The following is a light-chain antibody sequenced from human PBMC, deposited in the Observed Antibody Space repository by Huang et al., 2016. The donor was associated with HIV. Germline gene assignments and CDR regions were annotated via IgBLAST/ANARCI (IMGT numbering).Light chain of an antibody. V-gene: IGKV1-8*01. Sequence: IRMTQSPSSLSASTGDRVTIPCRANQDINNFLAWYQQRPGSVPKHRIYAAYTLQSGVPSRFSGHGSGTDFTLTIGCLHSEDVATYYCQQYDIHPLTFGPGTRVDIK. CDR1: QDINNF. CDR3: QQYDIHPLT. J-gene: IGKJ3*01. CDR2: AAY.